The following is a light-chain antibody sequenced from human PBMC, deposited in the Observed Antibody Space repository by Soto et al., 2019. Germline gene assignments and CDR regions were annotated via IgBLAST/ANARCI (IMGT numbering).Light chain of an antibody. CDR2: LGS. CDR3: MQALQTPTT. Sequence: DIVMTQSPLSLSVTPGEPASISCRSSQSLLHSNGYNYLDWYVQKPGQSPQLLIYLGSNRASGVPDRFSGSGSGTDFTLKISRVEAEDVGVYYCMQALQTPTTFGQGTKVEIK. CDR1: QSLLHSNGYNY. V-gene: IGKV2-28*01. J-gene: IGKJ1*01.